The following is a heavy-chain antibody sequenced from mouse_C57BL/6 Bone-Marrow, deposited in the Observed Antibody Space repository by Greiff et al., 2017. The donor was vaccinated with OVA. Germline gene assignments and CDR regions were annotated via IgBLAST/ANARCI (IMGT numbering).Heavy chain of an antibody. Sequence: EVQRQQSGPVLVKPGASVKMSCKASGYTFTDYYMNWVKQSHGKSLEWIGVINPYNGGTSYNQKFKGKATLTVDKSSSTAYMELNSLTSEDSAVYYCARWTTVVPYAMDYWGQGTSVTVSS. V-gene: IGHV1-19*01. J-gene: IGHJ4*01. CDR3: ARWTTVVPYAMDY. CDR1: GYTFTDYY. D-gene: IGHD1-1*01. CDR2: INPYNGGT.